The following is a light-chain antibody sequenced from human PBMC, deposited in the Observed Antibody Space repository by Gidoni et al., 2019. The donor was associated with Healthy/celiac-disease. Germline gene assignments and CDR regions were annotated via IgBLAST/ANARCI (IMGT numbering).Light chain of an antibody. CDR1: SSNTGAGYD. Sequence: QSVLTPPPSVSGAPGQRVTIPCPGSSSNTGAGYDVHWYQQLPGTAPKLLIYGNSNRPSGVPDRFSGSKSGTSASLAITGLQAEDEADYYCQSYDSSLSGSHVVFGGGTKLTVL. V-gene: IGLV1-40*01. CDR3: QSYDSSLSGSHVV. J-gene: IGLJ2*01. CDR2: GNS.